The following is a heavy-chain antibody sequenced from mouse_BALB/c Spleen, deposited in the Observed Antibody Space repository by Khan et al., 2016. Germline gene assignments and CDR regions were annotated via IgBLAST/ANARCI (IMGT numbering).Heavy chain of an antibody. V-gene: IGHV3-6*02. CDR3: AREGYYGSSHYWNLDV. J-gene: IGHJ1*01. D-gene: IGHD1-1*01. CDR2: INYDGSN. Sequence: EVKLLESGPGLVKPSQSLSLTCSVTGYSITRGYYWNWIRQFPGNTLEWMGYINYDGSNNDNPSLKNRISITRDTSKNQFFLKLNAVTAEDTITYYCAREGYYGSSHYWNLDVWGAGTTVTVSS. CDR1: GYSITRGYY.